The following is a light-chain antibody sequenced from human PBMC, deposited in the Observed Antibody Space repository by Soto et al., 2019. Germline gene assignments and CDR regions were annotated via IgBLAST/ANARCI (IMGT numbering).Light chain of an antibody. V-gene: IGLV1-44*01. Sequence: QPVLTQPPSASGTPGQRVTISCSGSSSNIGNTNVNWFQQLPGTAPKLLIYNYNQRPSGVPDRFSGSSSGTSASLAISGLQSEDEADYYCAAWDDSLNGYVFGTGTKLTVL. J-gene: IGLJ1*01. CDR2: NYN. CDR3: AAWDDSLNGYV. CDR1: SSNIGNTN.